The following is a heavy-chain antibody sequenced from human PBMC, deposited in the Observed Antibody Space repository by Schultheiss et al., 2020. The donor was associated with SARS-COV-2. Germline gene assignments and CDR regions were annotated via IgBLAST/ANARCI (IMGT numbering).Heavy chain of an antibody. J-gene: IGHJ5*02. V-gene: IGHV1-18*01. CDR3: ARVSSYEERSFDP. CDR1: GYNFANYG. D-gene: IGHD3-22*01. CDR2: MNPNSGGT. Sequence: ASVKVSCKASGYNFANYGISWVRQATGQGLEWMGWMNPNSGGTNYAQKFQGRVTITADESTSTAYMELSSMRSEDTAVYYCARVSSYEERSFDPWGQGTLVTVSS.